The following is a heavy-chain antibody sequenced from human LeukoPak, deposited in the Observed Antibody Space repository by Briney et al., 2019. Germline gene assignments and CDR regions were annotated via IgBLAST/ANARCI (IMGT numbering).Heavy chain of an antibody. Sequence: GGSLRLSCAAYGFTFSDAWMTWVRQAPGKGLEWVGRIRSKTEGGTADYAAAVKGRFTISRDDSKNTLYVQIHSLKTEDTAVYYCTTTIFGRGGYWGQGTLVTVSS. V-gene: IGHV3-15*01. D-gene: IGHD3-3*01. CDR2: IRSKTEGGTA. CDR1: GFTFSDAW. CDR3: TTTIFGRGGY. J-gene: IGHJ4*02.